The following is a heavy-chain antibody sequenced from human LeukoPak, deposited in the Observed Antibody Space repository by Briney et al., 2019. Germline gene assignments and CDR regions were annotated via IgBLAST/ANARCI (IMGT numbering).Heavy chain of an antibody. CDR3: ARLRSQPVADTHYYYMDV. CDR2: ISSSRSTI. V-gene: IGHV3-48*01. J-gene: IGHJ6*03. Sequence: PGGSLRLSCVASGFTFSIHSMNWVRQAPGKGLEWVSFISSSRSTIYYADSVKGRFTTSGDNAKNSLYLQMNSLRAEDTAVYYCARLRSQPVADTHYYYMDVWGKGTTVTVSS. D-gene: IGHD6-19*01. CDR1: GFTFSIHS.